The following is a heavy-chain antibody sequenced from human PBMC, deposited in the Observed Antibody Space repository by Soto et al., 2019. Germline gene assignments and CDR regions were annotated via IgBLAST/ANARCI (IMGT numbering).Heavy chain of an antibody. J-gene: IGHJ5*02. CDR2: IYYSGST. Sequence: QVQLQESGPGLVKPSETLSLTCTVSGGSISSYYWCWIRQPPGKGLEWIGYIYYSGSTNYNPSLRGRVTISVDTSKNQCSLKLRSVTAADTAVDYSARDVRYCSSTSCYRAWFDPWGQGTLVTVCS. D-gene: IGHD2-2*02. CDR1: GGSISSYY. V-gene: IGHV4-59*01. CDR3: ARDVRYCSSTSCYRAWFDP.